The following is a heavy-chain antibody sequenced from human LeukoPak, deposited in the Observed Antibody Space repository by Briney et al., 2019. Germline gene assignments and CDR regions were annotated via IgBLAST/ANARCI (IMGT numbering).Heavy chain of an antibody. CDR1: GYTFTGYY. J-gene: IGHJ5*02. CDR2: INPNSGGT. D-gene: IGHD2-2*01. V-gene: IGHV1-2*02. CDR3: ARGRHIVVPAAMSRFDP. Sequence: ASVKVSCKASGYTFTGYYMHWVRQAPGQGLEWMGWINPNSGGTNYAQKFQGRVTMTRDTSISTAYMELSRLRSDDTAVYYCARGRHIVVPAAMSRFDPWGQGTLVTVSS.